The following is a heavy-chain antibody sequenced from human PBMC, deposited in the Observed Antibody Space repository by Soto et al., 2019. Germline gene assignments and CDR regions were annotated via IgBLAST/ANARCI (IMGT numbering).Heavy chain of an antibody. J-gene: IGHJ4*02. CDR3: ARVDDYVWGSFRP. Sequence: QVQLVQSGAEVKEPVASVRVSCKASGYTFTTHGISWVRQAPGQGLEWMGWISPYNGKTTYAQKVQGRVTMTTDTSTSTAYMELRGLRSDDTTVYYCARVDDYVWGSFRPWGQGTQVTVSS. D-gene: IGHD3-16*02. V-gene: IGHV1-18*04. CDR2: ISPYNGKT. CDR1: GYTFTTHG.